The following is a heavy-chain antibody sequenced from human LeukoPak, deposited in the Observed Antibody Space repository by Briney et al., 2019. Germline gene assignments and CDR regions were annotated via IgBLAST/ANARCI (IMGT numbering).Heavy chain of an antibody. CDR2: IKQDGSQK. D-gene: IGHD3-10*01. CDR3: ARDITLRSFGTMVRGVQNYYYYGMDV. J-gene: IGHJ6*02. Sequence: LAGGSLRLSCAASGFTFSSYWMSWVRQDPGEGLEWLANIKQDGSQKYYVDSVEGRFTISRDNAKNSLYLQMNSLRAEDTAVYYCARDITLRSFGTMVRGVQNYYYYGMDVWGQGTTVTVSS. V-gene: IGHV3-7*04. CDR1: GFTFSSYW.